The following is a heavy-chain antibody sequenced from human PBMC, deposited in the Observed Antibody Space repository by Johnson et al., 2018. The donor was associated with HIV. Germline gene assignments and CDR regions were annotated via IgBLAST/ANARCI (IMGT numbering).Heavy chain of an antibody. CDR1: GFTFDDYA. CDR2: ISWNSGSI. CDR3: AKSVVCGEAYSYAFDI. V-gene: IGHV3-9*01. J-gene: IGHJ3*02. Sequence: VQLVESGGGLVQPGRSLRLSCAASGFTFDDYAMHWVRQAPGKGLEWVSGISWNSGSIGYADSVKGRFTISRDNAKNSLYLQMNSLRAEDTALYYCAKSVVCGEAYSYAFDIWGQGTMGTVSS. D-gene: IGHD3-10*01.